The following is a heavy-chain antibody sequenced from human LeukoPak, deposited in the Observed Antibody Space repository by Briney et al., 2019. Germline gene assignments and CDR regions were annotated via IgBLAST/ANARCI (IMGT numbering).Heavy chain of an antibody. D-gene: IGHD2-15*01. CDR3: ARRAGYCSGGSCYSEYYFDY. J-gene: IGHJ4*02. CDR1: GFPFSSYS. V-gene: IGHV3-21*01. Sequence: GGSLRLSCAASGFPFSSYSMNWVRQAPGKGLQWVSSMSGSSSHIYYADSLKGRFTISRDNARNSLYLQMNSLRAEDTAVYYCARRAGYCSGGSCYSEYYFDYWGQGTLVTVSS. CDR2: MSGSSSHI.